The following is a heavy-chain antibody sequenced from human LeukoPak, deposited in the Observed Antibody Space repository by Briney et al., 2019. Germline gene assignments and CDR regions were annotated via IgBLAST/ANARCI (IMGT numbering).Heavy chain of an antibody. CDR3: TREVAATGRYYEY. CDR2: INQDGTTT. J-gene: IGHJ4*02. CDR1: GFSFSDHW. Sequence: PGGSLRLSCVASGFSFSDHWMHWVRQAPGKGLIWVSRINQDGTTTNYADSVKGRFTISRDNAKNTLFLQMSSLRAEDTALYYCTREVAATGRYYEYWGQGTLVTVSS. D-gene: IGHD5-12*01. V-gene: IGHV3-74*01.